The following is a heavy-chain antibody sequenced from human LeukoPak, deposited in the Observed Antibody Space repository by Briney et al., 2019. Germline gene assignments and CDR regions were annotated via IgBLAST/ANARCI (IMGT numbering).Heavy chain of an antibody. CDR1: GFTFSSYG. CDR2: ISGSGGST. Sequence: PGGSLRLSCAASGFTFSSYGMSWVRQAPGKGLEWVSAISGSGGSTYYADSVKGRFTISRDNAKNSLYLQMNSLRAGDTALYYCTRVRSGWNEFDYWGQGTLVTVSS. V-gene: IGHV3-23*01. J-gene: IGHJ4*02. CDR3: TRVRSGWNEFDY. D-gene: IGHD1-1*01.